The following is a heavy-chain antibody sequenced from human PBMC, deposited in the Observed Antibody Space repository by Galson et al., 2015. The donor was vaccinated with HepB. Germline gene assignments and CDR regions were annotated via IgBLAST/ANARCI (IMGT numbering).Heavy chain of an antibody. D-gene: IGHD4-17*01. J-gene: IGHJ4*02. Sequence: LRLSCAASGFTFSSYAMSWVRQAPGKGLEWVSAISGSGGSTYYADSVKGRFTISRDNSKNTLYLQMNSLRAEDTAVYYCAKVRGSTVTKYYFDYWGQGTLVTVSS. CDR1: GFTFSSYA. V-gene: IGHV3-23*01. CDR3: AKVRGSTVTKYYFDY. CDR2: ISGSGGST.